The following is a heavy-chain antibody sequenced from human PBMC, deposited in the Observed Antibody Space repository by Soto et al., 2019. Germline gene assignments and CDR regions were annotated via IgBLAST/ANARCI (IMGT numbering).Heavy chain of an antibody. Sequence: EVQLLESGGGLVQPGGSLRLSCAASGFTFSSYAMSWVRQAPGKGLEWVSAISGSGGSTYDADSVKGRFTISRDNSKNTLYLQMNRLRAEDTAVYYCAKDLGDPTDYFDYWGKGTLVTVSS. V-gene: IGHV3-23*01. CDR3: AKDLGDPTDYFDY. CDR2: ISGSGGST. J-gene: IGHJ4*02. D-gene: IGHD4-17*01. CDR1: GFTFSSYA.